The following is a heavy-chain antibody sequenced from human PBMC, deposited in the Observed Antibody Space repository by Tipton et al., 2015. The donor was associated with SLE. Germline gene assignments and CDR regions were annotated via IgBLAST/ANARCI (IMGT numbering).Heavy chain of an antibody. J-gene: IGHJ5*02. Sequence: LRLSCAASGFTVSSNYMSWVRQPPGKGLEWIGEINHSGSTNYNPSLKSRVTISVDTSKNQFSLKLSSVTAADTAVYYCARLPWSSWYGNWFDPWGQGTLVTVSS. V-gene: IGHV4-34*01. D-gene: IGHD6-13*01. CDR3: ARLPWSSWYGNWFDP. CDR2: INHSGST. CDR1: GFTVSSNY.